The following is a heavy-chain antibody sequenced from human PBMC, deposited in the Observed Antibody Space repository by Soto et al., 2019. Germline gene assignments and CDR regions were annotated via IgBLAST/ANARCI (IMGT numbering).Heavy chain of an antibody. CDR2: ISAYNGNT. CDR1: GYTFTSYG. J-gene: IGHJ4*02. V-gene: IGHV1-18*01. CDR3: ARVNAEYCSGGSCYALLVY. D-gene: IGHD2-15*01. Sequence: ASVKVSCKASGYTFTSYGISWVRQAPGQGLEWMGWISAYNGNTNYAQKLQGRVTMTTDTSTSTAYMELRSLRSDDTAVYYCARVNAEYCSGGSCYALLVYWGQGTLVTVSS.